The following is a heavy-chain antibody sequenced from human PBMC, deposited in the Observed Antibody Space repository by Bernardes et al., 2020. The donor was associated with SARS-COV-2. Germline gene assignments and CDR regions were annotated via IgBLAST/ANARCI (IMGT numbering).Heavy chain of an antibody. CDR2: TNPNSGDT. CDR3: ARDSSGWPSGGPPFDS. V-gene: IGHV1-2*02. J-gene: IGHJ4*02. Sequence: ASVKVSCKASGYSFSGYYIHWVRQAPGQGLDWMGRTNPNSGDTNYAQKFQGRVTMTSDTSISTVYMELSRLRSGDSAMYYCARDSSGWPSGGPPFDSWGQGTLVTVSA. D-gene: IGHD6-19*01. CDR1: GYSFSGYY.